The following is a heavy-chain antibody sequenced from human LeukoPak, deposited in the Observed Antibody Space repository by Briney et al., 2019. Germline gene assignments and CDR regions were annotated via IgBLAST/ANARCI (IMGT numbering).Heavy chain of an antibody. V-gene: IGHV5-51*01. Sequence: GESLKISCKGSGFTFTTYWIGWVRQMPGKGLEWMGIIYPGDSDTTYNPSFQGQVTISADKSISTAYLQWSSLKASDTAMYYCAREYDSSVSSSAFDIWGQGTMVTVSS. CDR2: IYPGDSDT. D-gene: IGHD3-22*01. J-gene: IGHJ3*02. CDR1: GFTFTTYW. CDR3: AREYDSSVSSSAFDI.